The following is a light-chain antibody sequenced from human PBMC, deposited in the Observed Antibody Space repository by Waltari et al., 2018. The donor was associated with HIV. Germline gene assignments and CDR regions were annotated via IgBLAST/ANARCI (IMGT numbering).Light chain of an antibody. CDR2: KAS. V-gene: IGKV1-5*03. CDR3: QQYHSFSYT. CDR1: QNINDW. Sequence: DIQMTQSPSTLSASVGDRVTITCRASQNINDWLAWYQQKPGKAPKLLIYKASTLETGVPSKFSGSGSGTEFTLTISGLQPDDFATYWCQQYHSFSYTFGQGTKLEIK. J-gene: IGKJ2*01.